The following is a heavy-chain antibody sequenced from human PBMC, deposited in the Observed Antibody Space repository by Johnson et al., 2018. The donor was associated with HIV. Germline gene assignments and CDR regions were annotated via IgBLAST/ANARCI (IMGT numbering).Heavy chain of an antibody. CDR2: IWCGGSNK. V-gene: IGHV3-33*01. D-gene: IGHD3-16*01. CDR3: VGGRPDDAFDI. J-gene: IGHJ3*02. CDR1: GFTVSKFG. Sequence: QVQLVESGGGVVQPGTSLRLSCAASGFTVSKFGMHWVRQAPGKGLEWVSVIWCGGSNKYYADSVKGRFTISIDNSKNTLYLQMNSLRAEDTAGYNCVGGRPDDAFDIWGQGTMVTVSS.